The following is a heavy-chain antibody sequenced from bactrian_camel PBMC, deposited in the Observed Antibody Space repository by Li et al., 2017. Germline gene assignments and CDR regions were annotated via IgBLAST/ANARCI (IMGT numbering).Heavy chain of an antibody. D-gene: IGHD6*01. J-gene: IGHJ4*01. V-gene: IGHV3-2*01. CDR3: AEGRGSRGEHCYSLNY. Sequence: VQLVESGGGLVQPGGSLRLSCAASGYTSSDYCMGWFRQAPGKGLEWVASIYNQNKCTYYTDAVKGRFPISQDSARNTVYLQMNNLQPEDTATYYCAEGRGSRGEHCYSLNYWGQGTQVTVS. CDR2: IYNQNKCT. CDR1: GYTSSDYC.